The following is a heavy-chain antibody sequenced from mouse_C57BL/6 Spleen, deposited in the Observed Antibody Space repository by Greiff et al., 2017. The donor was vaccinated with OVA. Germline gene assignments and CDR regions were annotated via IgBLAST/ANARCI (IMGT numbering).Heavy chain of an antibody. CDR2: INPNNGGT. CDR3: ARGNDRHYSRWYFDV. D-gene: IGHD1-2*01. J-gene: IGHJ1*03. V-gene: IGHV1-18*01. CDR1: GYTFTDYN. Sequence: EVKVVESGPELVKPGASVKIPCKASGYTFTDYNMDWVKQSHGKSLEWIGDINPNNGGTIYNQKFKGKATLTVDKSSSTAYMELRSLTSEDTAVYYCARGNDRHYSRWYFDVWGTGTTVTVSS.